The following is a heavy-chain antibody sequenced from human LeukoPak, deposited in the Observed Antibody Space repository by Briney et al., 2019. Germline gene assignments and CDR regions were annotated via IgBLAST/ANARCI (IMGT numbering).Heavy chain of an antibody. Sequence: PGGSLRLSCAASGFTFSSYAMTWVRQAPGKGLEWVSAISGGGDGTYYTDSVKGRFTTSRDNSQNTLYLQMNSLRAEDTAVYYCARDPPTSNYDFWSGLDYWGQGTLVTVSS. CDR2: ISGGGDGT. D-gene: IGHD3-3*01. V-gene: IGHV3-23*01. CDR3: ARDPPTSNYDFWSGLDY. J-gene: IGHJ4*02. CDR1: GFTFSSYA.